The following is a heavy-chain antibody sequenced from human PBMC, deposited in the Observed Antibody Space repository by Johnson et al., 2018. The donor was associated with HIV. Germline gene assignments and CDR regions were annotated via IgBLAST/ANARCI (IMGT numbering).Heavy chain of an antibody. J-gene: IGHJ3*02. CDR2: ISWNSGHI. V-gene: IGHV3-9*01. Sequence: VQLVESGGGLVQPGRSLRLSCAASGFTFDDYAMHWVRQAPGKGLEWVSGISWNSGHIGYADSVKGRFTISRDNAKNSLHLQMNSLRADDTAVYYCARKGDAFDIWGQGTMVTVSS. CDR3: ARKGDAFDI. CDR1: GFTFDDYA.